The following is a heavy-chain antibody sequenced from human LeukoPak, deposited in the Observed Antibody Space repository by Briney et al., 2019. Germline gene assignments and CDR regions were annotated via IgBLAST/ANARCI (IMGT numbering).Heavy chain of an antibody. D-gene: IGHD6-13*01. CDR2: ISSSSSYI. CDR1: GFTFSSYS. V-gene: IGHV3-21*01. Sequence: RPGGSLRLSCAASGFTFSSYSMNWVRQAPGKGLEWVSSISSSSSYIYYADSVKGRFTISRDNAKNSLYLQMNSLRAEDTAVYYCASTGPWKYSSSLTGYWGQGTLVTVSS. J-gene: IGHJ4*02. CDR3: ASTGPWKYSSSLTGY.